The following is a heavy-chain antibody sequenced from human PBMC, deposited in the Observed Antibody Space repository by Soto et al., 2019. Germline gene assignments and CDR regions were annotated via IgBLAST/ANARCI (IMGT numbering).Heavy chain of an antibody. D-gene: IGHD6-19*01. V-gene: IGHV1-3*01. CDR3: ASGYSGWYYFDY. J-gene: IGHJ4*02. CDR2: INAGNGNT. CDR1: GYTFTSYA. Sequence: QVQLVQSGAEVKKPGASVKVSCKASGYTFTSYAMHWVRHAPGQRLEWMGWINAGNGNTKYSQKFQGRVTITRDTSASTAYMELSSLRSEDTAVYYCASGYSGWYYFDYWGQGTLVTVSS.